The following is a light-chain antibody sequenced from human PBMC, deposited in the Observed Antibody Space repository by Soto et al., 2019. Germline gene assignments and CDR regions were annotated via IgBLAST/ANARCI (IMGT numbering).Light chain of an antibody. J-gene: IGKJ1*01. CDR1: QGIRTD. V-gene: IGKV1-6*01. Sequence: AIQMTQSPSSLPATVGDRVTITCRASQGIRTDLGWYQQKPGKAPKLLIYAASTLQSGVPSRFSGSGSGTDFTLTISSLQPEDFATYYCQQYNSYSGTFGQGTKVEIK. CDR2: AAS. CDR3: QQYNSYSGT.